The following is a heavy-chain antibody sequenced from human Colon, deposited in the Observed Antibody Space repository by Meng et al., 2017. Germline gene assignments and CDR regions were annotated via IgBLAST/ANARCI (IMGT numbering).Heavy chain of an antibody. CDR2: ISYEGSNK. V-gene: IGHV3-30*03. J-gene: IGHJ4*02. CDR1: GFTFSTYG. Sequence: GGSLRLSCAASGFTFSTYGMHWVRQTPGKGLEWLAVISYEGSNKHYSDSVKGRFTISRDNSKNTVYLQMDSLRGDDTAIYFCATASDSTGWYPFDYWGQGTLVTVSS. D-gene: IGHD6-19*01. CDR3: ATASDSTGWYPFDY.